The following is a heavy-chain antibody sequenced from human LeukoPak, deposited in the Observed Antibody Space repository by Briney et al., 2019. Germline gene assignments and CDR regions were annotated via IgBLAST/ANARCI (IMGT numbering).Heavy chain of an antibody. CDR3: ARRRDHYYDSSGYYSGAFDI. CDR2: ISSSSSYT. D-gene: IGHD3-22*01. CDR1: VFTFSDYY. Sequence: KPGGSLRLSYASSVFTFSDYYMSWIRQAPGKGLEWVSYISSSSSYTNYADSVKGRFTISRDNAKNSLYLQMNSLRAEDTAVYYCARRRDHYYDSSGYYSGAFDIWGQGTMVTVSS. V-gene: IGHV3-11*03. J-gene: IGHJ3*02.